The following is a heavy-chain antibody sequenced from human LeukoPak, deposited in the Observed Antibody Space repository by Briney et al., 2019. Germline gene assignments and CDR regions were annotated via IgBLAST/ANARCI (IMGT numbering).Heavy chain of an antibody. CDR2: ISYDGSNI. D-gene: IGHD3-22*01. Sequence: GGSLRLSCAAFGFTFNSYAMLWVRQAPGKGLDWVAVISYDGSNIYYADSVRGRFTISRDNSKNTLYLQMNSLRAEDTAVYYCARERDYYDSDGYYLADWGQGALVTVSS. J-gene: IGHJ4*02. CDR3: ARERDYYDSDGYYLAD. V-gene: IGHV3-30*04. CDR1: GFTFNSYA.